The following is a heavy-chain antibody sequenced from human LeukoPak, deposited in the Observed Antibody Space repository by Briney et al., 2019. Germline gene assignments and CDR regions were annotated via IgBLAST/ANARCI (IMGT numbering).Heavy chain of an antibody. CDR3: AKDIYSGYDSYYFDY. Sequence: PGGSLRLSCAASGFTFDDYVMHWVRQAPGKGLEWVAGISWNSGSIGYADSVKGRFTISRDNAKNSLYLQMNSLRAEDTALYYCAKDIYSGYDSYYFDYWGQGTLVTVSS. CDR1: GFTFDDYV. CDR2: ISWNSGSI. V-gene: IGHV3-9*01. D-gene: IGHD5-12*01. J-gene: IGHJ4*02.